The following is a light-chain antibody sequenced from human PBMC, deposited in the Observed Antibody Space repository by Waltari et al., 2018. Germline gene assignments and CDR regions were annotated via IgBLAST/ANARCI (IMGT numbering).Light chain of an antibody. J-gene: IGLJ2*01. CDR1: DLGKNS. Sequence: YVLTQPPSISVPPGQTATITCSGEDLGKNSASWYQQKAGQPPTLVIYQNNRRPSDSPDRFSASTSGNAATLTIRGTQPTDEADYYCQAWDTVSFVVFGGGTRLTVL. V-gene: IGLV3-1*01. CDR3: QAWDTVSFVV. CDR2: QNN.